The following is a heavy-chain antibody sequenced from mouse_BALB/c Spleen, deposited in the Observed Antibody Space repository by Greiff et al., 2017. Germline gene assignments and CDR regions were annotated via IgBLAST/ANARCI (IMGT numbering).Heavy chain of an antibody. CDR2: ISSGGSYT. D-gene: IGHD2-4*01. CDR3: ARGDDYDWFAY. Sequence: EVKLMESGGGLVKPGGSLKLSCAASGFTFSSSTMSWVRQTPEKRLEWVATISSGGSYTYYPDSVKGRFTISRDNAKNNLYLQMSSLKSEDTAMYYCARGDDYDWFAYWGQGTLVTVSA. V-gene: IGHV5-6-4*01. J-gene: IGHJ3*01. CDR1: GFTFSSST.